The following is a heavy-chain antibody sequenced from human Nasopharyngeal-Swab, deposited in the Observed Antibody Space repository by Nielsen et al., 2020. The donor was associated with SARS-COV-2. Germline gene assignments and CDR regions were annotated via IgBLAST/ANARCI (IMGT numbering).Heavy chain of an antibody. V-gene: IGHV4-34*01. J-gene: IGHJ2*01. CDR2: INHSGST. D-gene: IGHD3-9*01. CDR3: ARGTVLLRYFDWSCWYFDL. Sequence: WIRQPPGKGLEWIGEINHSGSTNYSPSLKSRVTISVDTSKNQLSLKLSSVTAADTAVYYCARGTVLLRYFDWSCWYFDLWGRGTLVTVSS.